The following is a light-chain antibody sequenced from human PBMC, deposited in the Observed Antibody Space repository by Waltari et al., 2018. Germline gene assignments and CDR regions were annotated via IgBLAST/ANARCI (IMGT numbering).Light chain of an antibody. Sequence: QSALTQPASVSGSPGQSITISCTGTSSDVGGYNYVSWYPQHPGTTPTLIIFDVNRRPPGVSHRFSGSKSGNTASLTISGLKAEDEADYYCGSYTTRATHVFGIGTKVTVL. J-gene: IGLJ1*01. CDR1: SSDVGGYNY. V-gene: IGLV2-14*03. CDR2: DVN. CDR3: GSYTTRATHV.